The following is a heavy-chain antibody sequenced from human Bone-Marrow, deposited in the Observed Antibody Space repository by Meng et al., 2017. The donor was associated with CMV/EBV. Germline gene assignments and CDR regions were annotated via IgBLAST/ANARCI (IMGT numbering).Heavy chain of an antibody. CDR3: AKDRRYCSSTTCYGDSGYYGVDV. D-gene: IGHD2-2*01. V-gene: IGHV3-9*01. J-gene: IGHJ6*02. CDR1: GFTIADYA. Sequence: GGSLRLSCAASGFTIADYAMHWVRHAPGKGLEWVSGISWNSVNMGYADSVKGRFTISRDNAKNSLYLHMISLRPEDTALYYCAKDRRYCSSTTCYGDSGYYGVDVWGQGTTVTVSS. CDR2: ISWNSVNM.